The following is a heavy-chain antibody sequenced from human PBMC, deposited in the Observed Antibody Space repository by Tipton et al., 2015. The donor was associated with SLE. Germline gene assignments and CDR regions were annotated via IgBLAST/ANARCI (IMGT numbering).Heavy chain of an antibody. Sequence: TLSLTCAVYGGSFRGYYWCWIRQPPGTGLEWIGYIYYSASTNYNPSLKSRVTISVDTSKNQFSLQLNSVTGADTAVYYCARADIAVAGTFDHWGQGTLVTVSS. CDR2: IYYSAST. J-gene: IGHJ4*02. CDR3: ARADIAVAGTFDH. V-gene: IGHV4-34*11. CDR1: GGSFRGYY. D-gene: IGHD6-19*01.